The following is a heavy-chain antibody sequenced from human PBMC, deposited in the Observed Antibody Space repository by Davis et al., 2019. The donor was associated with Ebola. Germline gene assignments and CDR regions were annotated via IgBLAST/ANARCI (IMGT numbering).Heavy chain of an antibody. CDR3: AKDKRVLGDIAVAGIFDY. CDR2: ISYDGSNK. J-gene: IGHJ4*02. D-gene: IGHD6-19*01. Sequence: GESLKISCAASGFTFSSYGMHWVRQAPGKGLEWVAVISYDGSNKYYADSVKGRFTISRDNSKNTLYLQMNSLRAEDTAVYYCAKDKRVLGDIAVAGIFDYWGQGTLVTVSS. V-gene: IGHV3-30*18. CDR1: GFTFSSYG.